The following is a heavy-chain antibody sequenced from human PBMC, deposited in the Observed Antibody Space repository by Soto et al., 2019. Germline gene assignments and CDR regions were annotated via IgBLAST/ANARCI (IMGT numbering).Heavy chain of an antibody. Sequence: ASVKVSCKASGYTFTSYYMHWVRQAPGQGLEWMGIINPSGGSTSYAQKFQGRVTMTRDTSTSTVYMELSSLRSEDTAVYYCARSPPLNYYDSSGYPYYFDYWGQGTLVTVSS. V-gene: IGHV1-46*01. D-gene: IGHD3-22*01. CDR3: ARSPPLNYYDSSGYPYYFDY. CDR1: GYTFTSYY. J-gene: IGHJ4*02. CDR2: INPSGGST.